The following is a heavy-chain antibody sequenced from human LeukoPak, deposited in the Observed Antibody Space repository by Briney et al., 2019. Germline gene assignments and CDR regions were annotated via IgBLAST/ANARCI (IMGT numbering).Heavy chain of an antibody. CDR3: ARLPLIATTRGGFDP. J-gene: IGHJ5*02. CDR1: GGSISGYY. CDR2: VYDTGAT. V-gene: IGHV4-59*08. D-gene: IGHD1/OR15-1a*01. Sequence: SEALSLTCTVSGGSISGYYWSWIRQPPGKQREWIGYVYDTGATNYNPSLKSRFTISIDTSKNQFSLYLSSVTAADTAVYYCARLPLIATTRGGFDPWGQGTLVTVSS.